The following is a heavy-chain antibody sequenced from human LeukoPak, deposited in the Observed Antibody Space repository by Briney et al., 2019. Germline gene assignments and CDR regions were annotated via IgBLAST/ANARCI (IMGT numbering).Heavy chain of an antibody. J-gene: IGHJ6*03. D-gene: IGHD6-19*01. CDR2: IYYSGST. CDR3: ARRARSSGWYYYYYMDV. Sequence: KPSETLSLTCTVSGGSIRSYYWSWIRQPPGKGLEWIGYIYYSGSTNYNPSLKSRVTISVDTSKNQFSLKLSSVTAADTAVYYCARRARSSGWYYYYYMDVWGKGTTVTVSS. V-gene: IGHV4-59*08. CDR1: GGSIRSYY.